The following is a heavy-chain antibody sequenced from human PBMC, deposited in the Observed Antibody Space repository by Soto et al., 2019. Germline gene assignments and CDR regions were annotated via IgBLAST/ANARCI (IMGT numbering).Heavy chain of an antibody. V-gene: IGHV1-69*01. CDR1: EGTFNSYA. CDR3: ASGASRWYPYFFDA. CDR2: IIPYYTTL. J-gene: IGHJ4*02. D-gene: IGHD6-13*01. Sequence: QAQVVQSGAEVRKPGSSVKLSCKASEGTFNSYAIAWVRQAPGQGLEWMGGIIPYYTTLNYAQKFQDRVTTTADDSTTTVYMELSSLRSDDTAVYFCASGASRWYPYFFDAWAQGTLVTVSS.